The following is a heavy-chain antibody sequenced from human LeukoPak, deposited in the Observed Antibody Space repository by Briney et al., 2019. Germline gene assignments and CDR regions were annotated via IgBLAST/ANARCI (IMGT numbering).Heavy chain of an antibody. CDR3: ARDLYYGSGSYLDY. CDR2: ISSSSSYI. CDR1: GFTFSSYS. D-gene: IGHD3-10*01. J-gene: IGHJ4*02. Sequence: GGSLRLSCAASGFTFSSYSMNWVRQAPGKGLEWVSSISSSSSYIYYADSVKGRFTISRDNAKNSLYLQMNSLRAEHTAVNYCARDLYYGSGSYLDYWGQGTLVTVSS. V-gene: IGHV3-21*01.